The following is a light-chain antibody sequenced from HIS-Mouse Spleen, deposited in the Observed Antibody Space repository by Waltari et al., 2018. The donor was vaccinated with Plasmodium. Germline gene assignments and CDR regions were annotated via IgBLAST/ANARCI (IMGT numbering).Light chain of an antibody. V-gene: IGKV4-1*01. Sequence: DIVMTQSPDSLAVSLGERATINCKSSQSVLYSSNNKTYLAWYQQKPVQPPKLLIYWASTRESGVPDRCSGSGSGTEFTRTISSLQAEDVAVYYCQQYYSTPYTFGQGTKLEIK. CDR2: WAS. CDR3: QQYYSTPYT. J-gene: IGKJ2*01. CDR1: QSVLYSSNNKTY.